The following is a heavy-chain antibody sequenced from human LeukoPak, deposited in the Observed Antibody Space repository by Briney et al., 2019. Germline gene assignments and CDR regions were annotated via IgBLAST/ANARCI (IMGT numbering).Heavy chain of an antibody. CDR2: IIPMFGSA. D-gene: IGHD1-26*01. J-gene: IGHJ6*03. CDR1: GDIFNIYS. V-gene: IGHV1-69*05. Sequence: SVNVSSTASGDIFNIYSVSWVPHAPGEGLEWMGGIIPMFGSANYAQKFQGRVTITTDQSTTIVYMELSSLSSEDTAVYYCARVGRSRGSLPNSYYYMDVWGKGTTVTVSS. CDR3: ARVGRSRGSLPNSYYYMDV.